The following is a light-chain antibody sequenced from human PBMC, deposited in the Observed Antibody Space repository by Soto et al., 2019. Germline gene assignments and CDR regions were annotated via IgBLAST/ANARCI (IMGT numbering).Light chain of an antibody. Sequence: EFVLTQSPGTLSLSPGERATLSCRASQTVRNNYLAWYQQKPGQAPRLLIYDASSRAAGIPDRFTGSGSGTDFTLTISRLEPEDFAVYYCQQYDGSPRTFGQGTKVDNK. CDR3: QQYDGSPRT. CDR2: DAS. V-gene: IGKV3-20*01. J-gene: IGKJ1*01. CDR1: QTVRNNY.